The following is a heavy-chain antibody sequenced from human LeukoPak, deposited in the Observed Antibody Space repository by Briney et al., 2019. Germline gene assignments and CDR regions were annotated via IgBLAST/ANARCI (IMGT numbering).Heavy chain of an antibody. CDR2: ISSSGSTI. CDR1: GFTFSSYE. CDR3: ARELQLVPVGWFDP. D-gene: IGHD6-6*01. V-gene: IGHV3-48*03. J-gene: IGHJ5*02. Sequence: PGGSLRLSCAASGFTFSSYEMNWVRQAPGKGLEWVSYISSSGSTIYYADSVKGRFTISRDNAKNSLYLQMNSLRAEDTAVYYCARELQLVPVGWFDPWGQGTLVTVSS.